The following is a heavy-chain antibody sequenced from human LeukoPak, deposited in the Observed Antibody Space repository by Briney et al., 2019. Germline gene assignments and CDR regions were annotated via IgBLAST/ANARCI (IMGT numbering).Heavy chain of an antibody. V-gene: IGHV3-49*04. D-gene: IGHD5-18*01. CDR1: GFTFGDHA. CDR2: IRSKAYRGTT. CDR3: ARGPIQLWIHNAMDV. Sequence: HPGRSLRLSCTGSGFTFGDHAMSWVRQAPGKGLEWVGFIRSKAYRGTTEYAASVKGRFTISRDDSASIAYLQMSSLRTEDTAVYYCARGPIQLWIHNAMDVWGQGTTVTVSS. J-gene: IGHJ6*02.